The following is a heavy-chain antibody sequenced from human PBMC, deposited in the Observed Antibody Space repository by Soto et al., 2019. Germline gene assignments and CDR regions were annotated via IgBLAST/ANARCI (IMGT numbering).Heavy chain of an antibody. J-gene: IGHJ4*01. CDR1: GFPFPNAW. V-gene: IGHV3-15*07. Sequence: GGSLRLSCAASGFPFPNAWMNWVRQAPGKGLEWVGRIKSTIDGGTADYAEPVKGRFAISRDDSNNMVYLQMNSLKIEDTAVYYCTTDSYSTIIIVRFDYWGHGTLVTVSS. CDR2: IKSTIDGGTA. D-gene: IGHD3-22*01. CDR3: TTDSYSTIIIVRFDY.